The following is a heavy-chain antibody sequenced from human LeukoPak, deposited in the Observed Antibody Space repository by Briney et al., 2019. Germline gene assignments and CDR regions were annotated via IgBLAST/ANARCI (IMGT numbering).Heavy chain of an antibody. CDR1: GGTFSSYA. D-gene: IGHD5-24*01. V-gene: IGHV1-69*05. J-gene: IGHJ4*02. Sequence: SVKVSCKASGGTFSSYAISWVRQAPGQGLEWMGGIIPIFGTANYAQKFQGRVTITTDESTCTAYMELSSLRSEDTAVYYCARGGGWLQLSTHFDYWGQGTLVTVSS. CDR3: ARGGGWLQLSTHFDY. CDR2: IIPIFGTA.